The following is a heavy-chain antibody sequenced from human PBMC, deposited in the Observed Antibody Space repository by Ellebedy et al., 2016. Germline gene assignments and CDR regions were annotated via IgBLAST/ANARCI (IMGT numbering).Heavy chain of an antibody. CDR1: GASISTFY. CDR3: ARGPSGSHNWFDP. Sequence: SETLSLTCTVSGASISTFYWSWIRQPPGKGLEWIAYIYYSGSANYNPSLKSRVTISVDTSKNQFSLILRSVTAADTAIYYCARGPSGSHNWFDPWGQGTLVTVSS. V-gene: IGHV4-59*01. D-gene: IGHD1-26*01. J-gene: IGHJ5*02. CDR2: IYYSGSA.